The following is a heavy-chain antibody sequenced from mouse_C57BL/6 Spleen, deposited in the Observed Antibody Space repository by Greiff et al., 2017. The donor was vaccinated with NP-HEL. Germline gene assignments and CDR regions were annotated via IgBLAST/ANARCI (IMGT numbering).Heavy chain of an antibody. CDR3: ATGNYGSFAY. J-gene: IGHJ3*01. Sequence: DVKLVESGGGLVKPGGSLKLSCAASGLTFSDYGMHWVRQAPEKGLEWVAYISSGSSTIYYADTVKGRFTISRDNAKNTLFLQMTSLRSEDTAMYYCATGNYGSFAYWGQGTLVTVSA. CDR2: ISSGSSTI. V-gene: IGHV5-17*01. D-gene: IGHD1-1*01. CDR1: GLTFSDYG.